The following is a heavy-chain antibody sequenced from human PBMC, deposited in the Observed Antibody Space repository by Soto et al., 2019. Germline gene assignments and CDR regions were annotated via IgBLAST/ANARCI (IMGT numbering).Heavy chain of an antibody. J-gene: IGHJ6*03. V-gene: IGHV4-34*01. CDR2: INHSGST. CDR1: GGSFSGYY. Sequence: SETLSLTCAVYGGSFSGYYXSWIXQPPGKGLEWIGEINHSGSTNYNPSLKSRVTISVNTSKNQVSLKLSSVTAADTAVYYCARVRIVVVVAAGNYMDVWGKGTTVTVSS. CDR3: ARVRIVVVVAAGNYMDV. D-gene: IGHD2-15*01.